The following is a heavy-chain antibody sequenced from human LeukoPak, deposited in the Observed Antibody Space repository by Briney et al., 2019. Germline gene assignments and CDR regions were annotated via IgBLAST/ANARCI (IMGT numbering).Heavy chain of an antibody. CDR1: GYTSTCYY. CDR3: ANEVGVVTHQVGWGDY. J-gene: IGHJ4*02. CDR2: INPNSGGT. V-gene: IGHV1-2*02. Sequence: PSVICRSTASGYTSTCYYLRWVRRAPGQGLEWIGRINPNSGGTNYAQKFHGRVTATRDASINTAYLDLSRLTSDDTAFYYCANEVGVVTHQVGWGDYWGQGTLVTVSS. D-gene: IGHD2-2*01.